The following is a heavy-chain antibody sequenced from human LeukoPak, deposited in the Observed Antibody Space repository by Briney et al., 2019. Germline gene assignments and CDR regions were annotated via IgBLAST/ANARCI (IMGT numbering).Heavy chain of an antibody. D-gene: IGHD6-13*01. CDR2: IYYSGST. V-gene: IGHV4-39*01. CDR3: AGGIAAIDALDY. J-gene: IGHJ4*02. CDR1: GGSISSSSYY. Sequence: PSETLSLTCTVSGGSISSSSYYWGWIRQPPGKGLEWIGSIYYSGSTYYNPSLKSRVTISVDTSKNQFSLKLSPVTAADTAVYYCAGGIAAIDALDYWGQGTLVTVSS.